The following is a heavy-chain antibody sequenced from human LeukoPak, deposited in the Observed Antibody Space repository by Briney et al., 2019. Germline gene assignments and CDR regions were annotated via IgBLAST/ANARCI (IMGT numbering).Heavy chain of an antibody. CDR2: IYYRGST. CDR3: ARGADSSGYYSIFYFDY. Sequence: SETLSLTCTVSGGSISSYYWNWIRQPPGKGLEWIGYIYYRGSTNYNPSLKSRVTISVDTSKNQFSLKLSSVTAADTAVYYCARGADSSGYYSIFYFDYWGQGTLVTVSS. D-gene: IGHD3-22*01. CDR1: GGSISSYY. V-gene: IGHV4-59*01. J-gene: IGHJ4*02.